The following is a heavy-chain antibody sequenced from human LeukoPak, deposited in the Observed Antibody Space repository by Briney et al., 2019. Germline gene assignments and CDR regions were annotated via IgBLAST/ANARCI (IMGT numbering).Heavy chain of an antibody. D-gene: IGHD1-20*01. CDR1: GFTFSSYS. Sequence: GGSLRLSCAASGFTFSSYSMNWVRQAPGKGLEWVSSISSSSSYIYYADSVKGRFTISRDNAKNSLYLQMNSLRAENTAVYYCARDRDNWNDPYFDYWGQGTLVTVSS. V-gene: IGHV3-21*01. CDR2: ISSSSSYI. CDR3: ARDRDNWNDPYFDY. J-gene: IGHJ4*02.